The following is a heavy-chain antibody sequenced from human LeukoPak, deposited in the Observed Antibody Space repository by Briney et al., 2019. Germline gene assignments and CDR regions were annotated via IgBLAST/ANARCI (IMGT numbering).Heavy chain of an antibody. D-gene: IGHD3-22*01. CDR3: ARDPSGYFNY. Sequence: SETLSLTCTVSGGSISSYYWSWIRQPPGKGLEWIGYIYYSGSTNYNPSLKSRVTISVDTSKNQFSLKLSSVTAADTAVYYCARDPSGYFNYWSQGTLATVSS. CDR1: GGSISSYY. CDR2: IYYSGST. J-gene: IGHJ4*02. V-gene: IGHV4-59*01.